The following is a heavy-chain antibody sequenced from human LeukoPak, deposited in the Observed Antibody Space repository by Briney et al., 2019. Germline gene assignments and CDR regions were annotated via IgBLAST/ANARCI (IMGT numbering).Heavy chain of an antibody. J-gene: IGHJ4*02. D-gene: IGHD3-22*01. CDR1: GGSISSSSYY. CDR2: IYYSGST. Sequence: SETLSLTCIVSGGSISSSSYYWGWIRQPPGKGLEWIGYIYYSGSTNYNPSLKSRVTISVDTSKNQFSLKLSSVTAADTAVYYCARRGYYDSSGYAFDYWGQGTLVTVSS. V-gene: IGHV4-61*05. CDR3: ARRGYYDSSGYAFDY.